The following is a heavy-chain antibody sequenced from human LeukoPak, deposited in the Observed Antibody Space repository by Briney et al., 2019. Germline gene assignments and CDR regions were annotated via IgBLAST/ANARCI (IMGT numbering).Heavy chain of an antibody. J-gene: IGHJ4*02. CDR1: GFTFTSSA. D-gene: IGHD2-21*02. Sequence: ASVKVSCKASGFTFTSSAVQWVRQARGQRLEWIGWIVVGSGNTNYAQKFQERVTITRDMSTSTAYMELSSLRSEDTAVYYCAACYRGGGDCYYSNVFDYWGQGTLATVSS. CDR2: IVVGSGNT. CDR3: AACYRGGGDCYYSNVFDY. V-gene: IGHV1-58*01.